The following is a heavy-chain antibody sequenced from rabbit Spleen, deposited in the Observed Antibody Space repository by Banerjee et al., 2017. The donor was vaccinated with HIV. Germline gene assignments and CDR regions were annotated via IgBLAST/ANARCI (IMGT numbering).Heavy chain of an antibody. Sequence: QEQLVESGGGLVKPGASLTITCTASGISFSSSYDMCWVRQAPGKGLEWIGCIYTGNGKTYYASWAKGRFTISKSSSTTVTLQMTSLTAADTATYFCARDTSSSFSSYGMDLWGPGTLVTVS. CDR3: ARDTSSSFSSYGMDL. D-gene: IGHD1-1*01. V-gene: IGHV1S45*01. CDR1: GISFSSSYD. CDR2: IYTGNGKT. J-gene: IGHJ6*01.